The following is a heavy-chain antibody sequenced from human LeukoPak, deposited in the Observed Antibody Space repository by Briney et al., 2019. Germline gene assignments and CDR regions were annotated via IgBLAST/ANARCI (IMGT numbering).Heavy chain of an antibody. CDR2: MNSNSVNT. J-gene: IGHJ6*03. CDR1: GYTFTSYD. CDR3: ARVPGGGDNYYYYYYMDV. Sequence: ASVKVSCKASGYTFTSYDINWVRQATGQGLEWMGWMNSNSVNTGYAQKFQGRVTMTRNTSISTAYMELSSLRSEDTAVYYCARVPGGGDNYYYYYYMDVWGKGTTVTISS. V-gene: IGHV1-8*01. D-gene: IGHD3-16*01.